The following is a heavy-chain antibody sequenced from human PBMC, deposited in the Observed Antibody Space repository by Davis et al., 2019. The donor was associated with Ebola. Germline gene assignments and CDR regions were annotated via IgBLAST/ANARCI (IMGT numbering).Heavy chain of an antibody. CDR2: IYHSGST. CDR3: ARAQLWFGESGGINWFDP. Sequence: SETLSLTCAVSGGSISSGGYSWSWIRQPPGKGLEWIGYIYHSGSTYYNPSLKSRVTISVDRSKNQFSLKLSSVTAADTAVYYCARAQLWFGESGGINWFDPWGQGTLVTVSS. D-gene: IGHD3-10*01. V-gene: IGHV4-30-2*01. CDR1: GGSISSGGYS. J-gene: IGHJ5*02.